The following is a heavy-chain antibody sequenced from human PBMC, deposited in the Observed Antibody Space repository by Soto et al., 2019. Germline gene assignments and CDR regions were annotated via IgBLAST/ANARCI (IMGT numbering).Heavy chain of an antibody. V-gene: IGHV3-30*04. CDR1: GFTFSSYA. Sequence: QVQLVESGGGVVQPGRSLRLSCAASGFTFSSYAMHWVRQAPGKGLEWVAVISYDGSNKDYADSVKGRFTISRDNSKNTLYLQMNSLRAEDTAVYYCAKDQGIAPSYYYGMDVWGQGTTVTVSS. J-gene: IGHJ6*02. CDR2: ISYDGSNK. D-gene: IGHD6-13*01. CDR3: AKDQGIAPSYYYGMDV.